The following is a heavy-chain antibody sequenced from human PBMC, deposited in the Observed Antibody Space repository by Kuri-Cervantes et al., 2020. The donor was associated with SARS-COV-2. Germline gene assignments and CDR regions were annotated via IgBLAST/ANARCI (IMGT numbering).Heavy chain of an antibody. D-gene: IGHD6-13*01. J-gene: IGHJ4*02. V-gene: IGHV3-23*01. CDR3: AKVGSWYPDY. CDR1: GFTVSSNY. CDR2: ISGSGGST. Sequence: GGSLRLSCAASGFTVSSNYMSWVRQAPGKGLEWVSAISGSGGSTYYAASVKGRFTIPRDNSKNTLYLQMNSLRAEDTAVYYCAKVGSWYPDYWGQGTLVTVSS.